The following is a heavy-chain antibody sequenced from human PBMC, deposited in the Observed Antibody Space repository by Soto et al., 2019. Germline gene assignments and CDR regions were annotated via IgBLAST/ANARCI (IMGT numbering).Heavy chain of an antibody. V-gene: IGHV4-38-2*01. J-gene: IGHJ4*02. CDR2: MYHSGNT. CDR3: ARVAYFDSSGYYYNFDY. CDR1: GYSISRGYY. Sequence: SETLSRTWAVSGYSISRGYYWCFIRQPPGKGLEWIGSMYHSGNTYYNPSLQSRVTISLDTSNNEFSLKLSSVTAADTAVYYCARVAYFDSSGYYYNFDYWGQGTLVTVSS. D-gene: IGHD3-22*01.